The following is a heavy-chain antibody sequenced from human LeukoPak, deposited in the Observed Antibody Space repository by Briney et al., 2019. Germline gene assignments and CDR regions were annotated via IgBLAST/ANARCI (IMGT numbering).Heavy chain of an antibody. J-gene: IGHJ3*02. CDR3: ARARASDAFDI. Sequence: GGSLRLSCAASGFTFSSYWMSWVRQAPGKGLEWVANIKQDGSEKYYVDSVKGRFTISRDNAKNSLYLQMNSLRAEDMAVYYCARARASDAFDIWGQGTMVTVSS. V-gene: IGHV3-7*01. CDR1: GFTFSSYW. CDR2: IKQDGSEK.